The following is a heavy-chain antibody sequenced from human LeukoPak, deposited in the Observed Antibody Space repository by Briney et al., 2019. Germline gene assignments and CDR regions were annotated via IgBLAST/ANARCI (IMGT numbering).Heavy chain of an antibody. D-gene: IGHD1-14*01. CDR2: IDAYNGHI. V-gene: IGHV1-18*01. J-gene: IGHJ4*02. CDR1: GYTFTNYG. CDR3: TRDPDGSTDFDY. Sequence: GAPVKVSCKTSGYTFTNYGVSWVRQAPGQGLEWVGWIDAYNGHINYVQKLQGRVTMTTETSTSTAYMELRNLRLDDTAMYYCTRDPDGSTDFDYWGQGTLVTVSS.